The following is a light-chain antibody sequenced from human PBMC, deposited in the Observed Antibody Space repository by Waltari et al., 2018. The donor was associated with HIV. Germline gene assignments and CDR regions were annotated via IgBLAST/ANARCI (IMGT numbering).Light chain of an antibody. CDR1: KLGEKY. V-gene: IGLV3-1*01. CDR2: QDK. CDR3: QAWDRTTGV. J-gene: IGLJ1*01. Sequence: SFELTQPPSLSVSPGQTANISCSGEKLGEKYVSWYQQKAGHSPVVVIFQDKRRPSGISERFSGSNSGNTATLTISGTQPIDEADYYCQAWDRTTGVFGTGTKLTVL.